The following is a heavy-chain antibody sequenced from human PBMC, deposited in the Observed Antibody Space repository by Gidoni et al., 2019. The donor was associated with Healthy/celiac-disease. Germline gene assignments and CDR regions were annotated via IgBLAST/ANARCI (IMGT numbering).Heavy chain of an antibody. CDR3: AKDRGYCSGGSCYSYWYFDL. CDR2: ISGSGGST. V-gene: IGHV3-23*01. CDR1: GFTFSSSA. D-gene: IGHD2-15*01. J-gene: IGHJ2*01. Sequence: EVQLLESGGGLVQPGGSLRLSCAASGFTFSSSAMSWVRQAAGKGLEWVSAISGSGGSTYYADSVKGRFTISRDNSKNTLYLQMNSLRAEDTAVYYCAKDRGYCSGGSCYSYWYFDLWGRGTLVTVSS.